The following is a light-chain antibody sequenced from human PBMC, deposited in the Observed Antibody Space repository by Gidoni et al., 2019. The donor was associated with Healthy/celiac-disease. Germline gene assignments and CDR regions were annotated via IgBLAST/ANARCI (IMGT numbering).Light chain of an antibody. V-gene: IGLV3-21*02. CDR2: DDS. J-gene: IGLJ1*01. Sequence: SYVLTQPPSVSVAPGQPARITCGGNNIGRKSVHWYQQKQGQAPVLVVYDDSDRPSGIPARFSGSNSWNTATLTISSVEAGDEADYYCHVWDSSSDHYVFGTGTKVTVL. CDR1: NIGRKS. CDR3: HVWDSSSDHYV.